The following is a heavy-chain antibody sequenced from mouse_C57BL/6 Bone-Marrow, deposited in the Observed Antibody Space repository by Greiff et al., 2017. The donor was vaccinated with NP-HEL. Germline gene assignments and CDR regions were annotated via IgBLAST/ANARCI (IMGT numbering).Heavy chain of an antibody. J-gene: IGHJ3*01. D-gene: IGHD2-4*01. V-gene: IGHV1-74*01. CDR3: TTLGGITTGVPFAY. Sequence: QVQLQQPGAELVKPGASVKVSCKASGYTFTSYWMHWVKQRPGQGLEWIGRIHPSDSDTNYNQKFKGKATLTVDKSSSTAYMQLSSLTSEDSAVYYCTTLGGITTGVPFAYWGQGTLVTVSA. CDR2: IHPSDSDT. CDR1: GYTFTSYW.